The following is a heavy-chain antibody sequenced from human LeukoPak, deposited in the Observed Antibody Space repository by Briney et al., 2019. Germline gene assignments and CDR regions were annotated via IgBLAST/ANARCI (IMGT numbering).Heavy chain of an antibody. CDR2: IHYSGST. D-gene: IGHD6-19*01. Sequence: PSETLSLTCTVSGGSISSGGYYWSWIRQHPGKGLEWIGYIHYSGSTYYNPSLKSRITISVDTSKNQFSLKLSSVTAADTAVYYCARGGGVAGTPYNPYDYWGQGTLVTVSS. CDR3: ARGGGVAGTPYNPYDY. J-gene: IGHJ4*02. CDR1: GGSISSGGYY. V-gene: IGHV4-31*03.